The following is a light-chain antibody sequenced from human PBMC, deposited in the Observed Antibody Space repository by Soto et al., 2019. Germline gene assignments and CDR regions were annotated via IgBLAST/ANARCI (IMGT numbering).Light chain of an antibody. CDR3: QQSYSTRTWT. V-gene: IGKV3-20*01. J-gene: IGKJ1*01. CDR1: QSVTSNY. Sequence: EISLTQSPFTLSLSPGEVATLSSRPIQSVTSNYLAWYQQKPGQAPRLLMFGASIRDTGIPDRFSGSGSGTDFTLTISSLQPEDFATYYCQQSYSTRTWTFGQGTKVDIK. CDR2: GAS.